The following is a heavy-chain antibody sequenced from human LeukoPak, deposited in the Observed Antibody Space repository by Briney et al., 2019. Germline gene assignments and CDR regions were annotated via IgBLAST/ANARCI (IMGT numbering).Heavy chain of an antibody. CDR2: IYYSGST. CDR1: GGSISSYY. Sequence: SETLSLTCTVSGGSISSYYWSWIRQPPGKGLEWIGYIYYSGSTNYNPSLKSRVTISVDTSKNQFSLKLGSVTAADTAVYYCARVDGVVVAATLDYYGMDVWGQGTTVTVSS. CDR3: ARVDGVVVAATLDYYGMDV. J-gene: IGHJ6*02. V-gene: IGHV4-59*01. D-gene: IGHD2-15*01.